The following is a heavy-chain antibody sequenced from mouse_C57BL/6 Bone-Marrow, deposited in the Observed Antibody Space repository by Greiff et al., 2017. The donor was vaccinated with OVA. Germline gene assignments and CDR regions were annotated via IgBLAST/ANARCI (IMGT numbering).Heavy chain of an antibody. D-gene: IGHD1-1*01. J-gene: IGHJ4*01. V-gene: IGHV7-3*01. CDR2: IRNKANGYTT. CDR3: ASSTTVVDYYAMDY. Sequence: EVQLQESGGGLVQPGGSLSLSCAASGFNFTDYYMSWVRQPPGKALEWLGFIRNKANGYTTAYSASVKGRFTISRDKSQSILYLQMNALRAEDSATYYCASSTTVVDYYAMDYWGQGTSVTVSS. CDR1: GFNFTDYY.